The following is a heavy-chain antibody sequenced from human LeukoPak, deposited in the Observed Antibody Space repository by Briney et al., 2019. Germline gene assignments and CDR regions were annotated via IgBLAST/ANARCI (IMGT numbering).Heavy chain of an antibody. D-gene: IGHD3-10*01. CDR2: FDPEDGET. V-gene: IGHV1-24*01. CDR3: ATGAWFGELRPSYYYGMDV. J-gene: IGHJ6*02. CDR1: GYTLTELS. Sequence: ASVKVSCTVSGYTLTELSMHWVRQAPGKGLEWMRGFDPEDGETIYAQKFQGRVTMTEDTSTDTAYMELSSLRSEDTAVYYCATGAWFGELRPSYYYGMDVWGQGTTVTVSS.